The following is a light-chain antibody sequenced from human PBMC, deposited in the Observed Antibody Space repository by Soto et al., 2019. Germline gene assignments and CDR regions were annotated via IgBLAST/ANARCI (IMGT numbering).Light chain of an antibody. CDR3: QQYNDWPLT. CDR1: QSVSSS. V-gene: IGKV3-15*01. Sequence: EIVLTQSPATLSLSPMEIATLSFMASQSVSSSLAWYQQKPGQAPSLLIYGAFTRATGIPARFSGTGSGTEFTLTISSLQSEDFALYYCQQYNDWPLTFGQGTKVDIK. J-gene: IGKJ1*01. CDR2: GAF.